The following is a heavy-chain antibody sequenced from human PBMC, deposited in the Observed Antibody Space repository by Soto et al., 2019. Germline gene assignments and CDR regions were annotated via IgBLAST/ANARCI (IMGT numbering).Heavy chain of an antibody. J-gene: IGHJ2*01. CDR1: GFTFSSYD. Sequence: GGSLRLSCAASGFTFSSYDMNWVRQAPGKGLEWVSLIGGDGGSTYYADSVRGRFTISRDNSKNTLYLQMNSLRAEDTAIYYCAKAYSSIWSHWYFDLWGLGTLVTVSS. V-gene: IGHV3-23*01. CDR3: AKAYSSIWSHWYFDL. CDR2: IGGDGGST. D-gene: IGHD6-13*01.